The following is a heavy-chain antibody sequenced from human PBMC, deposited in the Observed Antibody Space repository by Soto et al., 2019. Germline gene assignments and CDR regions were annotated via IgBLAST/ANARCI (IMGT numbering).Heavy chain of an antibody. CDR3: AKGGAATNINWFEP. CDR1: GFIFSSCA. J-gene: IGHJ5*02. V-gene: IGHV3-23*01. CDR2: IIDSGGST. D-gene: IGHD6-13*01. Sequence: GGSLRLSCAASGFIFSSCAMGWVRQAPGKGLEWVSDIIDSGGSTYYADSVKGRFTISRDNSKNTLYLQMNSLRAEDTAVYYCAKGGAATNINWFEPWGQGTLVTVSS.